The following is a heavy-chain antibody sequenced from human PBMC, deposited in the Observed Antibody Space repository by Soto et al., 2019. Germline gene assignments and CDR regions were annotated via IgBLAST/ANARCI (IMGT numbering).Heavy chain of an antibody. J-gene: IGHJ4*02. Sequence: SETLSLTCTVSGGSISSYYWSWIRQPAGKGLEWIGRIYTSGNTNYNPSLKSRVTISVDTSKNQFSLKLSSVTAADTAVYYCARYSQAAYYYDSSGYYFFDYWGQGTLVTVSS. V-gene: IGHV4-4*07. CDR3: ARYSQAAYYYDSSGYYFFDY. D-gene: IGHD3-22*01. CDR1: GGSISSYY. CDR2: IYTSGNT.